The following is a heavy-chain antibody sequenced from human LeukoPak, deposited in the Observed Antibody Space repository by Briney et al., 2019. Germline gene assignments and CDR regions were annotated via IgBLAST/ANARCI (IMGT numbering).Heavy chain of an antibody. Sequence: GGSLRLSCAASGFTVSSNYMSWVRQAPGKGLEWVSVIYSGGSTYYADSVKGRFTISSDNSKNTLYLQMNRLRAEDTAVYYCAAVMIYSSGDFSFDYWGQGTLVSVSS. CDR2: IYSGGST. J-gene: IGHJ4*02. V-gene: IGHV3-53*01. CDR1: GFTVSSNY. D-gene: IGHD6-19*01. CDR3: AAVMIYSSGDFSFDY.